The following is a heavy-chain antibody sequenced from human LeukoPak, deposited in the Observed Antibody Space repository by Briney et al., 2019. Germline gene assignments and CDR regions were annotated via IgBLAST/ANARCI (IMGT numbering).Heavy chain of an antibody. D-gene: IGHD2/OR15-2a*01. CDR1: GYTFTSYY. J-gene: IGHJ4*02. CDR2: IWYEERTK. CDR3: AKEGIYLKSSLED. Sequence: SCKASGYTFTSYYMHWVRQAPGNGLEWVATIWYEERTKYYVESVKGRFTISRDNSKNTFYLQMNSLRVDDTAIYYCAKEGIYLKSSLEDWGQGTPVTVSS. V-gene: IGHV3-33*06.